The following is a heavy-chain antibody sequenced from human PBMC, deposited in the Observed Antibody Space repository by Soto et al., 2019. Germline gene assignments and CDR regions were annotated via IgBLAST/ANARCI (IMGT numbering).Heavy chain of an antibody. CDR2: IYYSGST. CDR1: GGSISSSSYY. CDR3: ARHTSRDITIFGVVDY. V-gene: IGHV4-39*01. J-gene: IGHJ4*02. D-gene: IGHD3-3*01. Sequence: PSETLSLTCTVSGGSISSSSYYWGWIRQPPGKGLEWIGSIYYSGSTYYNPSLKSRVTISVDTSKNQFSLKLSSVTAADTAVYYCARHTSRDITIFGVVDYWGQGTLVTVSS.